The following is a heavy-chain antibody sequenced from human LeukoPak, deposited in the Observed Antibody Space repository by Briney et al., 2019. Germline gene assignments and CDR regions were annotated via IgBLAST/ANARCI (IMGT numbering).Heavy chain of an antibody. J-gene: IGHJ4*02. Sequence: SETLSLTCTVSGGSISSYYWSWIRQPPGKGLEWIGYIYYSGSTNYNPSLKSRVTISVDTSKNQFSLKLSSVTAADTAVYYCARGNVDIVATILPGPFDYWGQGTLVTVSS. CDR3: ARGNVDIVATILPGPFDY. CDR1: GGSISSYY. D-gene: IGHD5-12*01. CDR2: IYYSGST. V-gene: IGHV4-59*01.